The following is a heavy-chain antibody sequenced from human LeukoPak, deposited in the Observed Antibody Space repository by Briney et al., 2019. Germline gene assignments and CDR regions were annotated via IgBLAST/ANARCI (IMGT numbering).Heavy chain of an antibody. CDR2: INPNSGVT. J-gene: IGHJ5*01. Sequence: GASVKVSCKASGYTFTGYYMHWVRQAPGQGLEWVGWINPNSGVTKYAQKFQGRVTMTRDTSISTAYLELNRLSSDDSAVFYCARQADNNWFDSWGQGTLVTVSS. V-gene: IGHV1-2*02. D-gene: IGHD2-15*01. CDR3: ARQADNNWFDS. CDR1: GYTFTGYY.